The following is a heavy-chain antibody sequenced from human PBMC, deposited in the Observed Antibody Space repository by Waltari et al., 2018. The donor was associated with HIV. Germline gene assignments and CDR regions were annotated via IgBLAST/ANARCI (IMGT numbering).Heavy chain of an antibody. CDR2: INAGNGNT. CDR1: GYTFTSYA. J-gene: IGHJ4*02. Sequence: QVQLVQSGAEVKKPGASVKVSCKASGYTFTSYAMHWVRQAPGQRLEWMGWINAGNGNTKYSQKFQDRVTITRDTSASTAYMELSSLRSEDTAVYYCARDPLDYYFDYWGQGTLVTVSS. CDR3: ARDPLDYYFDY. D-gene: IGHD2-2*03. V-gene: IGHV1-3*01.